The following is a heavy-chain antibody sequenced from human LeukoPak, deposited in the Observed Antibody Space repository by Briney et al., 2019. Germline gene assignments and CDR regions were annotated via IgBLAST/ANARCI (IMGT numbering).Heavy chain of an antibody. Sequence: GGPLRLSCAASGFTFSSYEMNWVRQAAGKGLEGVSCISSSSSYIYYAHSVKGRFTISRDNAKKSLYLQMNSLRAEDTAVYYCARTKNIYGSGSYYAFDIWGQGTMVTVSS. CDR2: ISSSSSYI. CDR1: GFTFSSYE. CDR3: ARTKNIYGSGSYYAFDI. J-gene: IGHJ3*02. D-gene: IGHD3-10*01. V-gene: IGHV3-21*01.